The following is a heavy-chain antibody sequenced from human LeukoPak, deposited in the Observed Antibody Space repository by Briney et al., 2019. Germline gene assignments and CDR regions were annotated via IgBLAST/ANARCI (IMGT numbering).Heavy chain of an antibody. CDR2: ISSSGDFT. D-gene: IGHD3-22*01. J-gene: IGHJ4*02. Sequence: PGGSLRLSCAASGFTFNIYSMSWVRQAPGKGLEWVSSISSSGDFTVYAGSVKGRFTISGDNSKNTLYLQMNSLRAEDTAIYYCAKDRPNYYESNGHYYRRDGDYWGQGTLVTVSS. CDR1: GFTFNIYS. V-gene: IGHV3-23*01. CDR3: AKDRPNYYESNGHYYRRDGDY.